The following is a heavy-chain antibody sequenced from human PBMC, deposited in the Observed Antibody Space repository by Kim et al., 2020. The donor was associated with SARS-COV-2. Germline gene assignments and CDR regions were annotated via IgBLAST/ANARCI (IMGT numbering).Heavy chain of an antibody. CDR2: IYYSGRT. J-gene: IGHJ5*02. V-gene: IGHV4-39*02. Sequence: SETLSLTCTVSGGSISSSSFYWGWIRQPPGKGLEWIGSIYYSGRTYQNPSLKSRVTMSVDTSKNHFSLKLSSVTAADTAVYYCARRRNSNREGGGWFDPWGQATLVTASS. D-gene: IGHD6-13*01. CDR3: ARRRNSNREGGGWFDP. CDR1: GGSISSSSFY.